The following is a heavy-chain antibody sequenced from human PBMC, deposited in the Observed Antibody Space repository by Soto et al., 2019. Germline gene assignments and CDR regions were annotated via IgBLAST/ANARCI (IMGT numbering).Heavy chain of an antibody. CDR1: GGSISSSSYY. V-gene: IGHV4-39*01. CDR2: IYYSGST. J-gene: IGHJ4*02. Sequence: PSETLSLTCTVSGGSISSSSYYWGWILQPPGQRLEWIVCIYYSGSTYYNPSLKSRVTISVDTSKNQFSLKLSSVTAAGTAVYYCARHYDDYGDRTSPTTHYDYWGQGTLVTVSS. CDR3: ARHYDDYGDRTSPTTHYDY. D-gene: IGHD4-17*01.